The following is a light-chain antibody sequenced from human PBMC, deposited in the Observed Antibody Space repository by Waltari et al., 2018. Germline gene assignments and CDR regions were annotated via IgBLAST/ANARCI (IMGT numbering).Light chain of an antibody. J-gene: IGKJ1*01. CDR3: QQYNDWPRT. Sequence: MTQSPATLSVSPGERATPSCRASQRVSINVAWYQQKSGQAPRLLIHGASTRATGIPARFGASGSGTEFTLTIDSLQSEDFALYFCQQYNDWPRTFGQGTKVEI. V-gene: IGKV3-15*01. CDR1: QRVSIN. CDR2: GAS.